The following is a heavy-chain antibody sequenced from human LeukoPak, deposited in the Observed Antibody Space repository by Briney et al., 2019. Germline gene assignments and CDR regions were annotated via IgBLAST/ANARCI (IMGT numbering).Heavy chain of an antibody. D-gene: IGHD2-15*01. J-gene: IGHJ4*02. V-gene: IGHV3-74*01. CDR3: AREVACSGGSCYSRFFDY. CDR1: GFTFSSYW. Sequence: GGSLRLSCAASGFTFSSYWMHWVRQAPGKGLVWVSRISSEGSSTSYADSVKGRFTISRDNAKNTLYLQMNSLRAEDTAVYYCAREVACSGGSCYSRFFDYWGQGTLVTVSS. CDR2: ISSEGSST.